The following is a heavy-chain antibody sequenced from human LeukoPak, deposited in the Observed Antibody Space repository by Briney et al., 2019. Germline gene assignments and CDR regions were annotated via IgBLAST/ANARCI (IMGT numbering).Heavy chain of an antibody. CDR1: GYTFTGYY. D-gene: IGHD6-19*01. J-gene: IGHJ4*02. CDR3: AITYSSVAFDY. Sequence: ASVKVSCKASGYTFTGYYMHWVRQAPGQGLEWMGRINPNSGGTNYAQKFQGRVTMTRDTSISTAYMELSSVSSDDTAVYYCAITYSSVAFDYWGQGTLVTVSS. CDR2: INPNSGGT. V-gene: IGHV1-2*06.